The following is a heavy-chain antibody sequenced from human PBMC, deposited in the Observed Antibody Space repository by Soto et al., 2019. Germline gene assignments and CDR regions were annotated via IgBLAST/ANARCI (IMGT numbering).Heavy chain of an antibody. CDR3: VRDQRVGSGDYNTFDI. Sequence: ASVKVSCKASAYTFTNYGISLVRQAPGQGLEWMGWISGHNGYTVYGQNLQGRLTMTTDTATSTAYMELRSLRSDDTAVYYCVRDQRVGSGDYNTFDIWGQGTLVTVSS. CDR2: ISGHNGYT. V-gene: IGHV1-18*01. CDR1: AYTFTNYG. D-gene: IGHD6-19*01. J-gene: IGHJ3*02.